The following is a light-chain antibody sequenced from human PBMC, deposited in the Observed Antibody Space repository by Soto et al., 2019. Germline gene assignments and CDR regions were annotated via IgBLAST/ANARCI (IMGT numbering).Light chain of an antibody. CDR3: QQRGA. J-gene: IGKJ2*01. CDR2: HAS. Sequence: EVVLTQSPATLSLSPGERATLSCRASQSVDSSLAWYQQKLGQAPRLLIYHASNRATGIPGRFSGSGSGTDFSLTISSLEPEDFAVYYCQQRGAFGQGTKVEIK. V-gene: IGKV3-11*01. CDR1: QSVDSS.